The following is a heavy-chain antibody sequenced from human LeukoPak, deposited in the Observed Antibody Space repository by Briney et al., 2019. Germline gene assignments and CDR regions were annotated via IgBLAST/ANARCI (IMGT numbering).Heavy chain of an antibody. V-gene: IGHV3-11*04. D-gene: IGHD2-21*01. CDR2: ISSSGSTI. Sequence: LSLTCTVSGASVSSFYWSWIRQPPGKGLEWVSYISSSGSTIYYADSVKGRFTISRDNAKNSLYLQMNSLRAEDTAVYYCARFRWGFGENWFDPWGQGTLVTVSS. CDR3: ARFRWGFGENWFDP. CDR1: GASVSSFY. J-gene: IGHJ5*02.